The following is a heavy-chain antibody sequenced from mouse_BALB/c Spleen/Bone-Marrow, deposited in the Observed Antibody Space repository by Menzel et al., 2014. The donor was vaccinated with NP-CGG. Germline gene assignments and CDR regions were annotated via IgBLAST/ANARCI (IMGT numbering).Heavy chain of an antibody. J-gene: IGHJ2*01. V-gene: IGHV1S130*01. D-gene: IGHD2-14*01. CDR3: ARHLRYVYYFVY. CDR2: IHPNSGNT. Sequence: VKLMESGSVLVRPGASVKLSCKASGYSFTSSCMHWAKQMPGQGLEWIGEIHPNSGNTNYNEKFKDKATLTVDTSSSTAYMELSSLTSEDSAVYYCARHLRYVYYFVYWCQGTTLTVSS. CDR1: GYSFTSSC.